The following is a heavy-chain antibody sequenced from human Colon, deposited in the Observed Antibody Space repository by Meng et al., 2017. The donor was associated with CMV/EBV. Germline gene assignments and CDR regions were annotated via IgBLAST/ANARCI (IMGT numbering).Heavy chain of an antibody. D-gene: IGHD6-13*01. Sequence: GESLKISCAASGFSFSRYEMNWVRQAPGKGLEWVAYINTLENSIFYADSVKGRFTISRDNAKNSLHLQMNSLRVEDSAIYYCARTPGSSPAGGDGMDVWGQGTTVTVSS. V-gene: IGHV3-48*03. CDR2: INTLENSI. J-gene: IGHJ6*02. CDR1: GFSFSRYE. CDR3: ARTPGSSPAGGDGMDV.